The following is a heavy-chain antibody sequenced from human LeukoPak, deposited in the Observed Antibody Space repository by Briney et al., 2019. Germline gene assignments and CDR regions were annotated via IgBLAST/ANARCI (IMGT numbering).Heavy chain of an antibody. CDR1: GFTFSSYE. CDR2: ISSSGGTT. V-gene: IGHV3-23*01. Sequence: QTGGSLRLSCAASGFTFSSYEMNWVRQAPGKGLEWVSYISSSGGTTYYADSVKGRFTISRDNSKNTLSLQMNSLRAEDTAVYYCAKVTHASFRVGAGVFDYWGQGTLVTVSS. D-gene: IGHD1-26*01. J-gene: IGHJ4*02. CDR3: AKVTHASFRVGAGVFDY.